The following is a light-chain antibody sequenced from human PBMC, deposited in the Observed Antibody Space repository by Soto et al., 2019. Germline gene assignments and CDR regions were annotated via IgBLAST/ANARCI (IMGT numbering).Light chain of an antibody. CDR3: QAWDINTAAVV. CDR2: QNT. J-gene: IGLJ2*01. Sequence: SYELTQPPSVSVSPGQTASITCSGEQLGDKSACWYQQRPGQSPVLVIYQNTKRPSGIPERFSGSDSGNTATLTISGTQAMDEADDYCQAWDINTAAVVFGGWTKLTVL. V-gene: IGLV3-1*01. CDR1: QLGDKS.